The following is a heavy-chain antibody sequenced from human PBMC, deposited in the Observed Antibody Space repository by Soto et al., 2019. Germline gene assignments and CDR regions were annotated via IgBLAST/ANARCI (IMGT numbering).Heavy chain of an antibody. D-gene: IGHD3-3*01. CDR3: ARFVDDFWSGYPSNWFDP. V-gene: IGHV4-31*03. J-gene: IGHJ5*02. Sequence: PSETLSLTCTVSGGSISSGGYYWSWIRQHTGKGLEWIGYIYYSGSTYYNPSLKSRVTISVDTSKNQFSLKLSSVTAADTAVYYCARFVDDFWSGYPSNWFDPWGQGTLVTVSS. CDR2: IYYSGST. CDR1: GGSISSGGYY.